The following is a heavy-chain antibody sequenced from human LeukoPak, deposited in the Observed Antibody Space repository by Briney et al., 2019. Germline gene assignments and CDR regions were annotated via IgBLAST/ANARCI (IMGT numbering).Heavy chain of an antibody. CDR1: GFTFSSYS. V-gene: IGHV3-21*01. Sequence: GAPLRLSCAASGFTFSSYSMNWVRQAPGKGLEWVSSISSSSSYIYYADSVKGRFTISRDNAKNSLYLQMNSLRAEDTAVYYCARRATYYYDSSGYYFFDYWGQGTLVTVSS. CDR2: ISSSSSYI. D-gene: IGHD3-22*01. CDR3: ARRATYYYDSSGYYFFDY. J-gene: IGHJ4*02.